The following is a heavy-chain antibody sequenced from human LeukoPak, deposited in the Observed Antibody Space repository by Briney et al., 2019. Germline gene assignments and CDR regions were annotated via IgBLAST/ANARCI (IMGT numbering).Heavy chain of an antibody. D-gene: IGHD3-22*01. Sequence: GGSLRLSCAASGFTFSSYGMHWVRQAPGKGLEWVAVISYDGSNKYYADSVKRRFTISRDNSKNTLYLQMNSLRADDTAVYYCANYYYDTSGYKNWGQGTLVTVSS. CDR3: ANYYYDTSGYKN. CDR1: GFTFSSYG. J-gene: IGHJ4*02. V-gene: IGHV3-30*18. CDR2: ISYDGSNK.